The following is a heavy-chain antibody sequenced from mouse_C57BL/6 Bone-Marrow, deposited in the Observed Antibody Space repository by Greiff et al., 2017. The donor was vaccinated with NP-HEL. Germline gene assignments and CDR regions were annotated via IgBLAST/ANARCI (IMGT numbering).Heavy chain of an antibody. CDR2: IYPRSGNT. Sequence: QVQLQQSGAELARPGASVKLSCKASGYTFTSYGISWVKQRTGQGLEWIGEIYPRSGNTYYNEKFKGKATLTAAKSSSTAYMELRSLTSEDSAVDFCARVPFFTTVVATQGDYWGQGTSGTGSS. J-gene: IGHJ4*01. CDR1: GYTFTSYG. V-gene: IGHV1-81*01. D-gene: IGHD1-1*01. CDR3: ARVPFFTTVVATQGDY.